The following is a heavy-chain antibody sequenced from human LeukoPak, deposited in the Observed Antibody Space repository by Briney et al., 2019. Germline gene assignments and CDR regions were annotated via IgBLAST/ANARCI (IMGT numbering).Heavy chain of an antibody. D-gene: IGHD3-10*01. Sequence: ASVKVSCKASGYTFTGYYMHWVRQAPGQGLEWMGWINPNSGGTNYAQKFQGWVTMTRDTSISTAYMELSRLRSDDTAVYYCARDPHYYGSGSYYVNAFDIWGQGTMVTVSS. J-gene: IGHJ3*02. CDR3: ARDPHYYGSGSYYVNAFDI. CDR2: INPNSGGT. CDR1: GYTFTGYY. V-gene: IGHV1-2*04.